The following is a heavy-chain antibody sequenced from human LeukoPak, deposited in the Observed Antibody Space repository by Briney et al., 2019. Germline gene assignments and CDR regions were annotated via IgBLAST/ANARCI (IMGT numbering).Heavy chain of an antibody. CDR2: IHYSGNT. Sequence: SETLSLTCTVSGGSTSSSNYYWGWIRQPPGEGLEWIGGIHYSGNTYYNPSLKSRVTISVDTSKNQFSLKLSSVTAADTAAYYCARLGAGPTYYDFWSGYSSFYFDYWGQGTLVTVSS. CDR1: GGSTSSSNYY. V-gene: IGHV4-39*01. J-gene: IGHJ4*02. CDR3: ARLGAGPTYYDFWSGYSSFYFDY. D-gene: IGHD3-3*01.